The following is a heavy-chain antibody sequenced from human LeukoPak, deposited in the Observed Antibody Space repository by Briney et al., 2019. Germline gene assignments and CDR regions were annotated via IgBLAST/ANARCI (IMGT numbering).Heavy chain of an antibody. Sequence: QAGGSLRLSCAASGFGFSTHGMNWVRQAPGKGLEGISYISSGGRSYYADSVKGRFSISRDNAKNTLFLQMYSVRAEDTSVYYCATWAGTAPDFSGPFDYWGQGILVTVSS. CDR3: ATWAGTAPDFSGPFDY. D-gene: IGHD4-11*01. J-gene: IGHJ4*02. CDR2: ISSGGRS. CDR1: GFGFSTHG. V-gene: IGHV3-48*01.